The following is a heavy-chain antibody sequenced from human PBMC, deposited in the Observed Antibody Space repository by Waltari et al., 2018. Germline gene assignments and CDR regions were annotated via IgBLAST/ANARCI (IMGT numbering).Heavy chain of an antibody. J-gene: IGHJ3*02. V-gene: IGHV3-23*01. CDR3: AVSSHEPAEIGAFDI. Sequence: EVQRLESGGGLVQPGGSLRLSCAAYGVTFSSYAMSWGREAPGKGLEWVSAISGSGGSTYYADSVKGRLTISRDHTTNTLYLHMHRLRADDPAVYYCAVSSHEPAEIGAFDIWGQGTMVTVSS. D-gene: IGHD3-10*01. CDR1: GVTFSSYA. CDR2: ISGSGGST.